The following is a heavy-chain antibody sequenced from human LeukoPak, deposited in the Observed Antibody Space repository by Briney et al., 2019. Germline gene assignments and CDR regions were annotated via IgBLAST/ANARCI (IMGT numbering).Heavy chain of an antibody. J-gene: IGHJ4*02. Sequence: GGSLRLSCAASGFTFSSYGMRWVRQAPGKGLEWVAFISYDGSNKYYADSVKGRFTISRDNSKNTLYLQMNSLRAEDTAVYYCAKAGYGSGSYYNVYYFDYWGQGTLVTVSS. D-gene: IGHD3-10*01. CDR1: GFTFSSYG. V-gene: IGHV3-30*18. CDR3: AKAGYGSGSYYNVYYFDY. CDR2: ISYDGSNK.